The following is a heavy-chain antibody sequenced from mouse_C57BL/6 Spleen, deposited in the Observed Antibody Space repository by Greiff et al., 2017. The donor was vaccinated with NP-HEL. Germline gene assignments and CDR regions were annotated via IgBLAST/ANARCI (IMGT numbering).Heavy chain of an antibody. D-gene: IGHD4-1*01. Sequence: EVQVVESEGGLVQPGSSMKLSCTASGFTFSDYYMAWVRQVPEKGLEWVANINYDGSSTYYLDSLKSRFIISRDNAKNILYLQMSSLKSEDTATYYCARDRNWDLDYWGQGTTLTVSS. CDR3: ARDRNWDLDY. J-gene: IGHJ2*01. CDR2: INYDGSST. CDR1: GFTFSDYY. V-gene: IGHV5-16*01.